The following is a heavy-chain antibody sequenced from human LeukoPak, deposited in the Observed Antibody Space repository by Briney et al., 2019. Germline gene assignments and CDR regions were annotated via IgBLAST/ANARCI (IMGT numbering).Heavy chain of an antibody. CDR3: GKTTAGYSSGQKPAWPVDY. V-gene: IGHV3-23*01. CDR2: IFGSGGSP. Sequence: GGSLRLSCEASGFTFGSYAMYWVRQAPGKGLEWVAGIFGSGGSPHYADSVKGRFTISRDNSKNTVYLQINSLRAEDTAVYYCGKTTAGYSSGQKPAWPVDYWGQGTLVTISS. J-gene: IGHJ4*02. D-gene: IGHD5-18*01. CDR1: GFTFGSYA.